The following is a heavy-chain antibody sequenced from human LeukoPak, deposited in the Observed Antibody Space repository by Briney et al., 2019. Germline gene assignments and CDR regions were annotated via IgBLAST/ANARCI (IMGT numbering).Heavy chain of an antibody. Sequence: SETLSLTCAVYGGSFSGYYWSWIRQPPGKGLEWIGEINHSGSTNYNPSLKSRVTISVDTSKNQFSLKLSSVTAADTAVYYCARRSLVAATRRPFDCCGQGTLVTVSS. V-gene: IGHV4-34*01. J-gene: IGHJ4*02. CDR2: INHSGST. D-gene: IGHD2-15*01. CDR1: GGSFSGYY. CDR3: ARRSLVAATRRPFDC.